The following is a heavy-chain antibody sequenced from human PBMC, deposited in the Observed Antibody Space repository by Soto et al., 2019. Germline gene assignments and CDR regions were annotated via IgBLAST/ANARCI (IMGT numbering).Heavy chain of an antibody. CDR3: ASMGRGSGWYVHHY. Sequence: QVQLQESGPGLVKPSETLSLTCTVSGGSTSSYYWSWIRQPPGKGLEWIGYIYYSGSTNYNPSLKSRVTISVDTSKNQFSLKLSSVTAADTAVYYCASMGRGSGWYVHHYWGQGTLVTVSS. D-gene: IGHD6-19*01. V-gene: IGHV4-59*08. J-gene: IGHJ4*02. CDR2: IYYSGST. CDR1: GGSTSSYY.